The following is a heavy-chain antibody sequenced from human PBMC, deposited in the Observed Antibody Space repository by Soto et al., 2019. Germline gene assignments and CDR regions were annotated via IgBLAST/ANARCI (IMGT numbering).Heavy chain of an antibody. Sequence: QITLEESGPTLVKPTQTLTLTCTFSGFSLSSSGVSVGWIRQPPGKALEWLALIYGSDDERYNPSLKRRLSITKDPSNNQVVLTMTNMDPVDTATYSCAPRRPLDILVVPAAWGDFDYWGQGTLVTVSS. CDR3: APRRPLDILVVPAAWGDFDY. CDR1: GFSLSSSGVS. CDR2: IYGSDDE. J-gene: IGHJ4*02. D-gene: IGHD2-2*01. V-gene: IGHV2-5*01.